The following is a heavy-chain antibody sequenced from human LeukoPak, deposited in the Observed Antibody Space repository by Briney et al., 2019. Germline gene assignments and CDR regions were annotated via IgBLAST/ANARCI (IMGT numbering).Heavy chain of an antibody. CDR3: AKSYGYGLIDI. CDR2: IYYSGST. Sequence: PSETLSLTCTVSGGSISSSSYYWGWIRQPPGKGLEWIGSIYYSGSTYYNPSLKSRVTISLDTSKKQFSLKLNSVTAGDTAVYYCAKSYGYGLIDIWGQGTMVTVSS. V-gene: IGHV4-39*07. D-gene: IGHD5-18*01. J-gene: IGHJ3*02. CDR1: GGSISSSSYY.